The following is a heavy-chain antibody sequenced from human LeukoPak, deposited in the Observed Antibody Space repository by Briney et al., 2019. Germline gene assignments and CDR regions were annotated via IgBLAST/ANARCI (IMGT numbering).Heavy chain of an antibody. CDR2: IYYSGST. CDR1: GGSISSYY. Sequence: SETLSLTCTVSGGSISSYYWSWIRQPPGKGLEWIGYIYYSGSTNYNPSLKSRVTISVDTSKNQFSLKLSSVTAADTAVYYCARIVSSGWYYYYLDLWGKGNTVTVFS. J-gene: IGHJ6*03. CDR3: ARIVSSGWYYYYLDL. V-gene: IGHV4-59*08. D-gene: IGHD6-19*01.